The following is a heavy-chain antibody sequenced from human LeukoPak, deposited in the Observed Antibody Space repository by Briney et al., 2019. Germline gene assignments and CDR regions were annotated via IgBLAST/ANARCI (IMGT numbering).Heavy chain of an antibody. J-gene: IGHJ4*02. D-gene: IGHD2-2*01. Sequence: GGSLRLSCAASGFTFSSYAMSWDRQAPGKGLEWVSAISGSGGSTYYADSVKGRFTISRDNSKNTLYLQMNSLRAEDTAVYYCAKEILGYCSSTSCSGVWGQGTLVTVSS. CDR1: GFTFSSYA. V-gene: IGHV3-23*01. CDR2: ISGSGGST. CDR3: AKEILGYCSSTSCSGV.